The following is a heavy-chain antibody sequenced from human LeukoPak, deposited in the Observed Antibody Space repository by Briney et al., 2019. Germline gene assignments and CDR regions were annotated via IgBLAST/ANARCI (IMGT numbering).Heavy chain of an antibody. D-gene: IGHD6-6*01. CDR3: ARSGSSSDFDY. CDR2: IYHSGST. V-gene: IGHV4-38-2*02. Sequence: PSETLSLTCTVSGYSISSGYYWGWIRQPPGKGLEWIGYIYHSGSTYYNPSLKSRVTLSVDTSKNQFSLKLSSVTAADTAVYYCARSGSSSDFDYWGQGTLVTVSS. J-gene: IGHJ4*02. CDR1: GYSISSGYY.